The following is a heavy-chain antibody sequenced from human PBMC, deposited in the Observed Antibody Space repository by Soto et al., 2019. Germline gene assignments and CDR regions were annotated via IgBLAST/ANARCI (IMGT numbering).Heavy chain of an antibody. CDR1: GFTFSSYG. J-gene: IGHJ6*02. V-gene: IGHV3-33*01. CDR3: ARDGPGGSWYSYGMDV. CDR2: IWHDGSNK. Sequence: QVQLVESGGGVVQPGRSLRLSCAASGFTFSSYGMHWVRQAPGKGLEWVAVIWHDGSNKYYADSVKGRFTISRDNSKNTLYLQMNSLRAEDTAVYYCARDGPGGSWYSYGMDVWGQGTTVTVSS. D-gene: IGHD6-13*01.